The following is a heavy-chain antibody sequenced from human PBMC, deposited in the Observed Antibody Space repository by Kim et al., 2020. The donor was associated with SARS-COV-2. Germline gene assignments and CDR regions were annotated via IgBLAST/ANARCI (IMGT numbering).Heavy chain of an antibody. Sequence: GGSLRLSCAASGFTFSSYGMHWVRQAPGKGLEWVAVIWYDGSNKYYADSVKGRFTISRDNSKNTLYLQMNSLRAEDTAVYYCASPIGDYRTPGYYYMDVWGKGTTVTVSS. D-gene: IGHD4-17*01. V-gene: IGHV3-33*01. CDR3: ASPIGDYRTPGYYYMDV. CDR2: IWYDGSNK. CDR1: GFTFSSYG. J-gene: IGHJ6*03.